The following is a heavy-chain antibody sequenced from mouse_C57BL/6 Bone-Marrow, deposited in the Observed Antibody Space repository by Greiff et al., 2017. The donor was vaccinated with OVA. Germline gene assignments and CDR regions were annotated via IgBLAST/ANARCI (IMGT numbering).Heavy chain of an antibody. J-gene: IGHJ3*01. V-gene: IGHV1-19*01. CDR2: LNPYNGGT. CDR3: ARAGFAY. Sequence: DVKLQESGPVLVKPGASVKMSCKASGSTFTDSYMNWVKQSHGKSLEWIGVLNPYNGGTSYNQKFKGKATLTVDKSSSTAYMELNSLTSEDSAVYYCARAGFAYWGQGTLVTVSA. CDR1: GSTFTDSY.